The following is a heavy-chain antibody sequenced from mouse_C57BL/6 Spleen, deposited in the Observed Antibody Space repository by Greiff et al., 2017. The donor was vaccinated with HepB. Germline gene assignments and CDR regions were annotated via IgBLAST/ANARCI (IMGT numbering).Heavy chain of an antibody. CDR2: IYPRDGST. CDR1: GYTFTSYD. V-gene: IGHV1-85*01. CDR3: AGWLPHYFDY. Sequence: QVQLQQSGPELVKPGASVKLSCKASGYTFTSYDINWVKQRPGQGLEWIGWIYPRDGSTKYNEKFKSKATLTVDKSSSTAYMQLSSLTSEDSAVYYCAGWLPHYFDYWGQGTTLTVSS. J-gene: IGHJ2*01. D-gene: IGHD2-3*01.